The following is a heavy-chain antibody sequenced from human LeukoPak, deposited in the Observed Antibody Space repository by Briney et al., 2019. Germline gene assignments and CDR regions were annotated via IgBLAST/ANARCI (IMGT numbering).Heavy chain of an antibody. CDR3: ARLAARVGYYYYGVDV. J-gene: IGHJ6*02. CDR2: INHSGST. CDR1: GGSFSGYY. V-gene: IGHV4-34*01. Sequence: PSETLSLTCAVYGGSFSGYYWSWIRQPPGKGLEWIGEINHSGSTNYNPSLKSRVTISVDTSKNQFSLKLSSVTAADTAVYYCARLAARVGYYYYGVDVWGQGTTVTVSS.